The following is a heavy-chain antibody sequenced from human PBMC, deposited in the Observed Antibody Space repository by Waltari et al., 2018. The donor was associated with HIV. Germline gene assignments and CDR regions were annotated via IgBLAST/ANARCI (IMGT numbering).Heavy chain of an antibody. CDR2: ISYDGSNK. Sequence: QVQLVESGGGVVKPGRSLRLSCAASGFTFRTYAMPWVRQAPGKGLEWVAVISYDGSNKYYADSVKGRFTISRDNSKNTLYLQMNSLRAEDTAVYYCARDGLGYSYGSLDYWGQGTLVTVSS. CDR1: GFTFRTYA. D-gene: IGHD5-18*01. J-gene: IGHJ4*02. CDR3: ARDGLGYSYGSLDY. V-gene: IGHV3-30*01.